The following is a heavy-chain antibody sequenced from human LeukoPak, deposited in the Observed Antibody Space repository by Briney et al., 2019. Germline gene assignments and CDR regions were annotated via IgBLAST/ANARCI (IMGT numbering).Heavy chain of an antibody. D-gene: IGHD2-2*01. J-gene: IGHJ5*02. Sequence: SGTLSLTCAVYGGSFSCYYWSWIRQPPGKGLEGIGEINHSGSTNYNPSLKSRVTMSVDTSKNQFSLKLSSVNAADTAVYYCARAIVGVPAAKAWWFDPWGQGTLVTVSS. CDR1: GGSFSCYY. CDR3: ARAIVGVPAAKAWWFDP. CDR2: INHSGST. V-gene: IGHV4-34*01.